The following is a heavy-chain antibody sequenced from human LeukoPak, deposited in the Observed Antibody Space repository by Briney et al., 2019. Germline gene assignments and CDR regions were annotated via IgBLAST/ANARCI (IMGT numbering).Heavy chain of an antibody. D-gene: IGHD1-26*01. CDR1: GHTFTGYY. CDR2: INPNSGGT. J-gene: IGHJ6*03. CDR3: ARVSRQPTIYYYYYMDV. V-gene: IGHV1-2*02. Sequence: GASVKVSCKASGHTFTGYYMHWVRQAPGQGLEWMGWINPNSGGTNYAQKFQGRVTMTRDTSISTAYMELSRLRSDDTAVYYCARVSRQPTIYYYYYMDVWGKGTTVTVSS.